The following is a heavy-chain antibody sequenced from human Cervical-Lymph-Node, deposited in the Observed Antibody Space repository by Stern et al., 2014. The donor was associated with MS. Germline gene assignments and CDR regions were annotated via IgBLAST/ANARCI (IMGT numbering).Heavy chain of an antibody. CDR1: GYTFSNYE. CDR2: MNANSGDT. J-gene: IGHJ4*02. D-gene: IGHD1-26*01. V-gene: IGHV1-8*02. Sequence: QVQLVQSGAEVKKPGASVKVSCKTSGYTFSNYEINWVRQATGQGLEWMGWMNANSGDTGYVQRFQGRVTMTRNTSISTAYMELSSLRSEDTAIYYCARGFRGGSYDYWGQGALVTVSS. CDR3: ARGFRGGSYDY.